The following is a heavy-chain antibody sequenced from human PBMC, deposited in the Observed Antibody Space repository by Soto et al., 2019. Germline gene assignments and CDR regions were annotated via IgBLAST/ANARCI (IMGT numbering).Heavy chain of an antibody. CDR1: GGTFSSYA. CDR2: IIPIFGTA. J-gene: IGHJ6*02. Sequence: QVQLVQSGAEVKKPGSSVKVSCKASGGTFSSYAISWVRQAPGQGLEWMGGIIPIFGTANYAEKVQGRVTITAGEPTSPADMELSSLRSEDPVLYCCAVTVTKDYGMYVWGQGTTVPVSS. V-gene: IGHV1-69*01. D-gene: IGHD4-17*01. CDR3: AVTVTKDYGMYV.